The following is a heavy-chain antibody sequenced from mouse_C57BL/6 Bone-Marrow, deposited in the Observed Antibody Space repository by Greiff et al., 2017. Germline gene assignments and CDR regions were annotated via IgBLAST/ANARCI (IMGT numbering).Heavy chain of an antibody. CDR3: ARRYSNYNWYFDV. J-gene: IGHJ1*03. Sequence: EVKVVESGGGLVQPGGSLKLSCAASGFTFSDYYMYWVRQTPEKRLEWVAYISNGGGSTYYPDTVKGRFTISRDNAKNTLYLQMSRLKSEDTAMYYCARRYSNYNWYFDVWGTGTTVTVSS. CDR2: ISNGGGST. CDR1: GFTFSDYY. V-gene: IGHV5-12*01. D-gene: IGHD2-5*01.